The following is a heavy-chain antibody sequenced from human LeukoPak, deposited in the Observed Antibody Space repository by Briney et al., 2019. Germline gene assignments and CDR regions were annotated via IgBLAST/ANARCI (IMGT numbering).Heavy chain of an antibody. D-gene: IGHD4-23*01. J-gene: IGHJ3*01. V-gene: IGHV3-33*01. CDR3: ARGGVATAWGAFDV. Sequence: GGSLRLSCAASGFRFSTYGMHWVRQSPGEGLEWVAVIHYDGNQKYYGDSVKGRFTVSRDISESMLYLQMSSLRADDTAVYYCARGGVATAWGAFDVWGQGTTVIVSS. CDR1: GFRFSTYG. CDR2: IHYDGNQK.